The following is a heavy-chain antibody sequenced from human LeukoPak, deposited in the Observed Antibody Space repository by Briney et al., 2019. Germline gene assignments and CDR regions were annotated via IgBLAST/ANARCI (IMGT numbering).Heavy chain of an antibody. V-gene: IGHV3-23*01. CDR2: ISGSGGST. J-gene: IGHJ4*02. D-gene: IGHD3-16*01. Sequence: GGSLRLSCAASGFTFSSYGMSWVRQAPGKGLEWVSAISGSGGSTYYADSVKGRSTISRDNAKNTLYLQMNSLRVEDTAVYYCVCLGLGGLSLDWGQGTLVTVSS. CDR3: VCLGLGGLSLD. CDR1: GFTFSSYG.